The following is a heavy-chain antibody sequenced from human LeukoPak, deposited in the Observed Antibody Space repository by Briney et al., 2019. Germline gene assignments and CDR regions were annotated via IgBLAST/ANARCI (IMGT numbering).Heavy chain of an antibody. CDR3: AKDRAAAAGDAFDY. Sequence: GGSLRLSCAASGFTFSNYAMSWVRQAPGKGLEWVSAISGSGGSTYFADSVKGWFTITRDNSKNTLSLQMNSLRAEDTAVYYCAKDRAAAAGDAFDYWGQGALVTLSS. J-gene: IGHJ4*02. V-gene: IGHV3-23*01. CDR1: GFTFSNYA. D-gene: IGHD6-13*01. CDR2: ISGSGGST.